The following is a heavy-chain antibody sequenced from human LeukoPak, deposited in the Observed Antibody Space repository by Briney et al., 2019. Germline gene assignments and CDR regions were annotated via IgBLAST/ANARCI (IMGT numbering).Heavy chain of an antibody. CDR1: GFTFSTYG. CDR2: IWYDESNK. CDR3: AKDGPPHTMVRGVIRYYFDY. V-gene: IGHV3-33*06. J-gene: IGHJ4*02. D-gene: IGHD3-10*01. Sequence: PGGSLRLSCAASGFTFSTYGMHWVRQAPGKGLEWEAVIWYDESNKYYADSVKGRFTISRDNSKNTLYLQMNSLRAEDTAVYYCAKDGPPHTMVRGVIRYYFDYWGQGTLVTVSS.